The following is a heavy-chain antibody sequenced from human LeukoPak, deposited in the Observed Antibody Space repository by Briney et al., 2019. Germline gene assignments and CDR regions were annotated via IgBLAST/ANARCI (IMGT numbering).Heavy chain of an antibody. Sequence: PSETLSLTCAVYGGSFSGYYWSWIRQPPGKGLEWIGEINHSGSTNYNPSLKSRVTISVDTSKDQFSLKLSSVTAADTAVYYCARCPGYSRRWFDPWGQGTLVTVSS. V-gene: IGHV4-34*01. CDR2: INHSGST. D-gene: IGHD6-13*01. CDR3: ARCPGYSRRWFDP. CDR1: GGSFSGYY. J-gene: IGHJ5*02.